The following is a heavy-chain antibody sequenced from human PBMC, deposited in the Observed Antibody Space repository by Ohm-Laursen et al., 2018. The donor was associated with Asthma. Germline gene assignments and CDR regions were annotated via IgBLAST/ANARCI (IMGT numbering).Heavy chain of an antibody. V-gene: IGHV3-21*01. Sequence: SLRLSCSASGYTFSRYSIHWVRQIPGKGLEWVASISTASTFIYYADSVRGRFTTSRDNARNSVYLQMNSLRAEDTALYYCARIGPKRELPGREYSLHHWGEGTLVTVSS. CDR2: ISTASTFI. J-gene: IGHJ1*01. D-gene: IGHD1-26*01. CDR1: GYTFSRYS. CDR3: ARIGPKRELPGREYSLHH.